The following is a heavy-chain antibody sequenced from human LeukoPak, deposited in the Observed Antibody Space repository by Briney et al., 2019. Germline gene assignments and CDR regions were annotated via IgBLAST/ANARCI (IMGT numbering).Heavy chain of an antibody. V-gene: IGHV3-9*03. J-gene: IGHJ3*02. Sequence: GRSLRLSCAVSGFRFDDYAMHWVRQAPGKGLEWVSGISWNSDNIGYAASVKGRFTISRDNAKSSLYLQMNSLRAEDMALYYCARARFTGHAFDIWGQGTMVTVSS. CDR1: GFRFDDYA. CDR3: ARARFTGHAFDI. CDR2: ISWNSDNI.